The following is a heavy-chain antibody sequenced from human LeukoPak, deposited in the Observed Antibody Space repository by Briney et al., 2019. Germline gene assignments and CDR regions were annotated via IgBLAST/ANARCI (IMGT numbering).Heavy chain of an antibody. CDR2: INYSGST. J-gene: IGHJ5*02. V-gene: IGHV4-39*01. CDR3: ARLPTGYPNWFDP. CDR1: GGSISSSGSC. Sequence: PSETLSLTCIVSGGSISSSGSCWGWVRQSPEKGLEWIGNINYSGSTYYNPSLSSRVTISVDRSKNQFSLQLTSVTAADTAVYYCARLPTGYPNWFDPWGQGTLVTVSS. D-gene: IGHD4-17*01.